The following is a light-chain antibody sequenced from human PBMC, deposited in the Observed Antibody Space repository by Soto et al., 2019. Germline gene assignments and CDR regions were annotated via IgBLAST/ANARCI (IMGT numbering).Light chain of an antibody. CDR3: QQYYSYPRA. V-gene: IGKV1-8*01. J-gene: IGKJ4*01. CDR1: QGISSY. CDR2: AAS. Sequence: AIRMTQSPSSFSASTGDRVTITCRASQGISSYLAWYQQNPGKAPKLLIYAASTLQSGVPSRFIGSGSGTDFTLTISCLQSEDFATYYCQQYYSYPRAFGGGTKVDIK.